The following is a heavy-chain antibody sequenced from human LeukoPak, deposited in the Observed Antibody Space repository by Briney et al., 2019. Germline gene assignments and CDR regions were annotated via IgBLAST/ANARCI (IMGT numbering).Heavy chain of an antibody. CDR3: IKVSGDWSR. CDR2: IKGKSDGGTT. V-gene: IGHV3-15*01. D-gene: IGHD3-9*01. CDR1: GFTFSHAW. J-gene: IGHJ4*02. Sequence: PGGSLRLSCAASGFTFSHAWMTWVRQAPGKGLEWVGRIKGKSDGGTTDYAAPVKGRFTISRDDSKNTLYLQMNSLKTEDTAVYYCIKVSGDWSRWGQGTLVTVSS.